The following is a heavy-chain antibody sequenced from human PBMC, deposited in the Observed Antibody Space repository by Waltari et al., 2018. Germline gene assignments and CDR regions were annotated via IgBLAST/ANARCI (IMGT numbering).Heavy chain of an antibody. CDR1: GGSISSSSYY. CDR2: IYYSGST. Sequence: QLQLQESGPGLVKPSETLSLTCTVSGGSISSSSYYWGWIRQPPGKGLEWIGSIYYSGSTYYNPSLKSRVTISVDTSKNQFSLKLSSVTAADTAVYYCAGDPGGVISYYYYYYMDVWDKGTTVTVSS. V-gene: IGHV4-39*01. D-gene: IGHD3-10*01. J-gene: IGHJ6*03. CDR3: AGDPGGVISYYYYYYMDV.